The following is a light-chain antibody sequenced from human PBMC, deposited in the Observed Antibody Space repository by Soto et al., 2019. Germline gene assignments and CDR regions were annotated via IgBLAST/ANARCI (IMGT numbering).Light chain of an antibody. CDR3: LQHNSYPQP. CDR2: AAS. Sequence: DIQMTQSPSSLSASVGDRVTITCRASQGIRDALGWYQQKPGKAPKRLIYAASSLQSGVPSRFSGSGSGTEFTLAISSLQPADFATYYCLQHNSYPQPFGQGTKVEIK. J-gene: IGKJ1*01. V-gene: IGKV1-17*01. CDR1: QGIRDA.